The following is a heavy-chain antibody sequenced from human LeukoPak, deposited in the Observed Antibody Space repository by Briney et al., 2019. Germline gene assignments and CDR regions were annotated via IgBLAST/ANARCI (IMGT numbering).Heavy chain of an antibody. Sequence: GGSLRLSWAASGFTFSNAWMNWARQAPGKGLEWVGRIKSKTDGGTTDYAAPVKGRFTISRDDSKNTLYLQMNSLKTEDTAVYYCTTLAYYYDSSGYYTLDYWGQGTLVTVSS. V-gene: IGHV3-15*07. J-gene: IGHJ4*02. D-gene: IGHD3-22*01. CDR1: GFTFSNAW. CDR2: IKSKTDGGTT. CDR3: TTLAYYYDSSGYYTLDY.